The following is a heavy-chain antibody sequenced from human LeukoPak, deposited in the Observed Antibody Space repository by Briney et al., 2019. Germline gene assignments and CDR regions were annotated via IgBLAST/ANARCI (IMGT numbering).Heavy chain of an antibody. CDR2: MKQDGSGR. CDR3: ARGRWVVDY. Sequence: PGGSLRLSCVASGLNFSSLWMSWVRQAPGKGLEWVANMKQDGSGRYYVDPVKGRFTISRDNAKKSLFLQMNSLRAEDTAVYYCARGRWVVDYWGQGTLVTVSS. V-gene: IGHV3-7*03. J-gene: IGHJ4*02. D-gene: IGHD4-23*01. CDR1: GLNFSSLW.